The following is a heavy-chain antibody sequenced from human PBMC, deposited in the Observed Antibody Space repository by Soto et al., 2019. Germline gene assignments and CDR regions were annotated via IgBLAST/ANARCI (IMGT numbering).Heavy chain of an antibody. D-gene: IGHD1-1*01. CDR1: GFMFSNHG. Sequence: QVQLVESGGGVVQPGRSLRLSCAASGFMFSNHGMHWVRQAPGKGLEWVAVICSDGNNRYYADSVKGRFTISRDNSMITLYLQINRLRAEDRAVYYCVRGDNWNDEASDYWGQGTLVTVSS. CDR3: VRGDNWNDEASDY. J-gene: IGHJ4*02. V-gene: IGHV3-33*01. CDR2: ICSDGNNR.